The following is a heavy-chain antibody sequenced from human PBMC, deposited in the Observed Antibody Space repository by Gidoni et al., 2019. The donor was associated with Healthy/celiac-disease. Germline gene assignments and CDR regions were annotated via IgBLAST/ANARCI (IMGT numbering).Heavy chain of an antibody. D-gene: IGHD2-2*02. V-gene: IGHV3-30*18. J-gene: IGHJ6*02. CDR1: GFTFSSHG. Sequence: AASGFTFSSHGMHWVRLAPGKGLEWVAVISYDGSNRYYADSVKGRFTISRDNSKNTLYLQMNSLRAEDTAVYYCAKDLHCSSTSCYTGPLNYYYYGMDVWGQGTTVTVSS. CDR2: ISYDGSNR. CDR3: AKDLHCSSTSCYTGPLNYYYYGMDV.